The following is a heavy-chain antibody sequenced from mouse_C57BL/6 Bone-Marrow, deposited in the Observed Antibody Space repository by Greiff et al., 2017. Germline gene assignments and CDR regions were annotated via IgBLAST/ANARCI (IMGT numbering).Heavy chain of an antibody. D-gene: IGHD2-2*01. CDR1: GYTFTDYE. J-gene: IGHJ3*01. CDR3: TRGGDGYDGAWFAY. CDR2: IDPETGGT. Sequence: VQLQQSGAELVRPGASVTLSCKASGYTFTDYEMHWVKQTPVHGLEWIGAIDPETGGTAYNQKFKGKAILTADKSSSTAYMELRSLTSEDSAVYYCTRGGDGYDGAWFAYWGQGTLVTVSA. V-gene: IGHV1-15*01.